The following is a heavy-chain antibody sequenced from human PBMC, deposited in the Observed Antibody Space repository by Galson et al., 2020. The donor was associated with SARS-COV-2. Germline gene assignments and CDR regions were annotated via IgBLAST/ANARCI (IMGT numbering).Heavy chain of an antibody. J-gene: IGHJ4*02. CDR1: GASISNDRFY. D-gene: IGHD3-22*01. CDR2: IHTSGYN. CDR3: ARETGYWDSSGYCEVNYYFDY. Sequence: SETLSLTCTVSGASISNDRFYWSWLRQPAGQGLEWIGSIHTSGYNNSNPSLQSRVTISVDTSKNQFSLMLTSVTAADTAVYYCARETGYWDSSGYCEVNYYFDYWGQGTLVTVSS. V-gene: IGHV4-61*02.